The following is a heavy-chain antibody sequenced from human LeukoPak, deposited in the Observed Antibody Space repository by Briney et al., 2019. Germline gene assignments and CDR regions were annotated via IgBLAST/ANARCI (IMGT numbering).Heavy chain of an antibody. CDR3: ARSHGDFYYFDY. CDR1: GFTFSSYA. J-gene: IGHJ4*02. V-gene: IGHV3-23*01. CDR2: ISYSGAST. Sequence: GGSLRLSCAASGFTFSSYAMSWVRQAAGKGLEWVSAISYSGASTYYADSVKGRFSISRDNSKNTLYLQLNSLRAEDTAIYYCARSHGDFYYFDYWGQGTLVTVSS. D-gene: IGHD4-17*01.